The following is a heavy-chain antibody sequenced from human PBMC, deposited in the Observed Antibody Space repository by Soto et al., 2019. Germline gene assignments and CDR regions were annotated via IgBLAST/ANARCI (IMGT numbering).Heavy chain of an antibody. D-gene: IGHD3-3*01. J-gene: IGHJ6*02. V-gene: IGHV4-34*01. CDR2: INHSGST. CDR1: GGSVSGYY. Sequence: ETLSVGCAVYGGSVSGYYWSWIRQPPGKGLEWIGEINHSGSTNYNPSLKSRVTISVDTSKNQFSLKLSSVTAADTAVYYCARGRGYDFWSGYYTYYGMDVWGQGTTVTVSS. CDR3: ARGRGYDFWSGYYTYYGMDV.